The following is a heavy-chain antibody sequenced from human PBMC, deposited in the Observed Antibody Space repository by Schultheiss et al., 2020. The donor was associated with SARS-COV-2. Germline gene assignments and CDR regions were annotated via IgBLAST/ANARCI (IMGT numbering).Heavy chain of an antibody. CDR1: GYTFTSYG. CDR3: ASIAAAGKAVYYFDY. Sequence: ASVKVSCKASGYTFTSYGISWVRQAPGQGLEWMGLISTYNGNTNYAQKLQGRVTMTRDTSISTAYMELSRLRSDVTAVYYCASIAAAGKAVYYFDYWGQGALVTGSS. D-gene: IGHD6-13*01. V-gene: IGHV1-18*04. CDR2: ISTYNGNT. J-gene: IGHJ4*02.